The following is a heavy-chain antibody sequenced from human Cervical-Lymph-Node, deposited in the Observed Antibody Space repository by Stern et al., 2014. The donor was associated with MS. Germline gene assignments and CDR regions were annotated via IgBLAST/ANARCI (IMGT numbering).Heavy chain of an antibody. CDR1: GGSVSSGSYY. Sequence: QLQLQESGPGLVKPSETLSLTCTVSGGSVSSGSYYWSWIRQPPGKGLEWIGYIYYSGRTNYNPSLKSRVTISVDTSKNQFSLKLSSVTAADTAVYYCARVVYATYYFDYWGQGTLVTVSS. J-gene: IGHJ4*02. CDR2: IYYSGRT. D-gene: IGHD2-8*01. CDR3: ARVVYATYYFDY. V-gene: IGHV4-61*01.